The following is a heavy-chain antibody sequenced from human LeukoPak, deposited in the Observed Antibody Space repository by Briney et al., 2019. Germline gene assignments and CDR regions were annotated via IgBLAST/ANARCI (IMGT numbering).Heavy chain of an antibody. D-gene: IGHD3-22*01. CDR3: IARITMIEGTVDY. CDR1: RFTFSSYE. J-gene: IGHJ4*02. CDR2: ISSSSSYI. V-gene: IGHV3-21*01. Sequence: GSLRLSCAASRFTFSSYEMNWVRQAPGKGLEWVSSISSSSSYIYYADSVKGRFTISRDNAKNSLYLQMNSLRAEDTAVYYCIARITMIEGTVDYWGQGTLVTVSS.